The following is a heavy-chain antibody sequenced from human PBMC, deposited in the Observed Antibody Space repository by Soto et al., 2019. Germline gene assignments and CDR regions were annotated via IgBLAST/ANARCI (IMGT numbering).Heavy chain of an antibody. D-gene: IGHD3-22*01. CDR1: GDSISTFY. J-gene: IGHJ4*02. CDR3: ARGRTVRNYADDSSDYFYFFDY. Sequence: SETLSLTCTVSGDSISTFYWGWMRQSPGKELEWIGYVYYTGSTNYNPSLKSRVTISVDRSKNHFSLKLTSANAADTAVYYCARGRTVRNYADDSSDYFYFFDYWGQGTQVTLSS. V-gene: IGHV4-59*01. CDR2: VYYTGST.